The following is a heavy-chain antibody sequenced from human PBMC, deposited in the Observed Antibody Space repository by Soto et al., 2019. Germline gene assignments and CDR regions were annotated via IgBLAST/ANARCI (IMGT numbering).Heavy chain of an antibody. J-gene: IGHJ4*02. CDR3: ARVPDSSGYYYYFDY. CDR1: GGSISSGGYY. Sequence: QVQLQESGPGLVKPSQTLSLTCTVSGGSISSGGYYWSWIRQHPGKGLEWIGYIYYSGSTYYNPSLKSRVTISVDTYKNQFSLKLSSVTAADTAVYYCARVPDSSGYYYYFDYWGQGTLVTVSS. V-gene: IGHV4-31*03. D-gene: IGHD3-22*01. CDR2: IYYSGST.